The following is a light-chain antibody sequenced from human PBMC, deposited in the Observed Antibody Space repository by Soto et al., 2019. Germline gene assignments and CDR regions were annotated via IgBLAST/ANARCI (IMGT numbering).Light chain of an antibody. CDR1: QSVLYSSNNKNY. J-gene: IGKJ1*01. V-gene: IGKV4-1*01. Sequence: DIVMTQSPDSLAVSLGERATINCKSSQSVLYSSNNKNYLAWYQQKPGQPPKLLIYWASTRESGVPDRFSGSRSGTDFTLTISSLQAEDVAVYYCQQYYSAPQPFGQGTKVEIK. CDR2: WAS. CDR3: QQYYSAPQP.